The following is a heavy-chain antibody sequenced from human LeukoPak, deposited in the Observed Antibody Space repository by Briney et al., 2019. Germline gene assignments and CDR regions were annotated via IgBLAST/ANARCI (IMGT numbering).Heavy chain of an antibody. CDR2: IRYDGSNK. D-gene: IGHD3-10*01. CDR1: GFTFSSYG. Sequence: GGSLRLSCAASGFTFSSYGMHWVRQAPGKGLEWVAFIRYDGSNKYYADSVKGRFTISRDNSKNTLYLQMNSLRAEDTAVYYCAKDRLITMVRGVSGFDPWGQGTLVTVSS. V-gene: IGHV3-30*02. CDR3: AKDRLITMVRGVSGFDP. J-gene: IGHJ5*02.